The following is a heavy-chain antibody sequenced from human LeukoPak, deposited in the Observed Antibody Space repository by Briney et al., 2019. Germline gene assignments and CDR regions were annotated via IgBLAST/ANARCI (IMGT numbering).Heavy chain of an antibody. CDR3: VRDGSYVGKQWLVQGGLEKWLDS. J-gene: IGHJ5*01. D-gene: IGHD6-19*01. V-gene: IGHV1-18*01. CDR2: VSTYDGKT. CDR1: GYSFKNYG. Sequence: GASVKVSCKGSGYSFKNYGISWMRDVPGQGLEWMGWVSTYDGKTNYAHKFQGRLTMTTDTSTNTAYMELRSLTSDDTALYYCVRDGSYVGKQWLVQGGLEKWLDSWGQGTLVTVSS.